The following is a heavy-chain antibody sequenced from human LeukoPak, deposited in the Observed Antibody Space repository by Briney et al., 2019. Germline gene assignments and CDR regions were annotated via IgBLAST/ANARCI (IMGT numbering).Heavy chain of an antibody. CDR3: VRGIPAATAPVS. CDR1: GGSVSTYK. CDR2: IYASGST. V-gene: IGHV4-4*07. D-gene: IGHD6-13*01. Sequence: SETLSLTCTVAGGSVSTYKWSWVRQPAGKGLEWIGRIYASGSTNYNPSLKSRVTMSVDTSKNQLSVNLSSVTAADMGEYFCVRGIPAATAPVSWGQGTLVTVSS. J-gene: IGHJ5*02.